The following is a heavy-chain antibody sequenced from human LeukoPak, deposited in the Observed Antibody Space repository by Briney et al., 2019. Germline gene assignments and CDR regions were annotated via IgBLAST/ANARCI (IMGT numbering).Heavy chain of an antibody. D-gene: IGHD1-26*01. CDR1: GFTFSSYA. CDR3: AKSMGRGFGATGGNDAFDI. CDR2: ISGSGGGT. V-gene: IGHV3-23*01. Sequence: GGSLRLSCAASGFTFSSYATSWVRQAPGKGLEWVSAISGSGGGTYYADSVKGRFTISRDNSKNTLYLQMNSLRAEDTAVYYCAKSMGRGFGATGGNDAFDIWGQGTMVTVSS. J-gene: IGHJ3*02.